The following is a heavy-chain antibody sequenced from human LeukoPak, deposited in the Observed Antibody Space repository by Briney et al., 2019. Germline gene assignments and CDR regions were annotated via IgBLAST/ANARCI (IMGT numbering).Heavy chain of an antibody. D-gene: IGHD3-3*01. CDR2: ISGSGGST. CDR1: GFTFSSYA. Sequence: GSLRLSCAASGFTFSSYAMSWVRQAPGKGREWVSAISGSGGSTYYEDSVKGRFTIARDNSKNTLYLQMNSLRAEDTAVYYCAKDEVTIFGVVILGDYGMDVWGQGTTVTVSS. V-gene: IGHV3-23*01. CDR3: AKDEVTIFGVVILGDYGMDV. J-gene: IGHJ6*02.